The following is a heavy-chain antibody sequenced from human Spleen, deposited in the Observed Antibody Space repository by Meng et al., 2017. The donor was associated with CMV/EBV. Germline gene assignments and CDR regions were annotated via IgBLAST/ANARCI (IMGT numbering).Heavy chain of an antibody. J-gene: IGHJ4*02. D-gene: IGHD1-1*01. CDR3: ARDWNPNGGYFDY. CDR2: IYYRGST. CDR1: GGFISSYY. Sequence: GSLRLSCTVSGGFISSYYWSWIRQPPGKGLEWIGYIYYRGSTNYNPSLRSRVTMSVDTSKNQFSLKLNSVTAADTAVYYCARDWNPNGGYFDYWGQGTLVTVSS. V-gene: IGHV4-59*12.